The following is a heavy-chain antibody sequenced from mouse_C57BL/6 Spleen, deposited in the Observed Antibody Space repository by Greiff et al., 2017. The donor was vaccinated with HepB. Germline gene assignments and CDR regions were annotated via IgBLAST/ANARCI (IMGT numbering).Heavy chain of an antibody. J-gene: IGHJ3*01. D-gene: IGHD1-1*01. Sequence: VQLQQSGTVLARPGASVKMSCKTSGYTFTSYWMHWVKQRPGQGLEWLGAIYPGNSDTSYNQKFKGKATLTAVTSASTAYMELSSLTNEDSAVYYCTNYYGSSYEAWFAYWGQGTLVTVSA. V-gene: IGHV1-5*01. CDR3: TNYYGSSYEAWFAY. CDR1: GYTFTSYW. CDR2: IYPGNSDT.